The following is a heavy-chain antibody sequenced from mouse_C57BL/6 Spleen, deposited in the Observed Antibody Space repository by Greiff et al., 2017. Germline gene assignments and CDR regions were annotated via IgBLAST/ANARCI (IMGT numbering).Heavy chain of an antibody. CDR1: GYTFTSYT. D-gene: IGHD1-1*01. CDR3: ASYYGSSLPFDY. J-gene: IGHJ2*01. V-gene: IGHV1-4*01. Sequence: QVQLQQSGAELARPGASVKMSCKASGYTFTSYTMHWVKQRTGQGLEWIGYINPSSGYTKYNQKFKDKATVTADKSSSTAYLQLSSLASEDSAVYYCASYYGSSLPFDYWGQGTTLTVSS. CDR2: INPSSGYT.